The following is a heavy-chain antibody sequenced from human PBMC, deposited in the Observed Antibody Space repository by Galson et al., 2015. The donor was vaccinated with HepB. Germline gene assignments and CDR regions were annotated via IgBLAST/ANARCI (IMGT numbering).Heavy chain of an antibody. J-gene: IGHJ6*01. V-gene: IGHV3-23*01. Sequence: ALRLSCAASRFALSNYGMTWVRQAPGTGLDWVSGVSVNGGSKYSADSVKGRFPISRDNSRNTLYLQMNSRRAEDTAVYYCARDSWRSYNYYYDYGMDVWGQGTTVTVSS. D-gene: IGHD3-16*01. CDR2: VSVNGGSK. CDR1: RFALSNYG. CDR3: ARDSWRSYNYYYDYGMDV.